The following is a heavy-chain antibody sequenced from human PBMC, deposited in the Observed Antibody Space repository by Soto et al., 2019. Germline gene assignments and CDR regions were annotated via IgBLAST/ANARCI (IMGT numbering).Heavy chain of an antibody. V-gene: IGHV4-31*03. CDR2: NYYSGIT. J-gene: IGHJ6*02. Sequence: PSETLSLTCTVSGGSISSGGYYWTWIRQHPGKGLEWIGYNYYSGITYYNPSLKSRITISLDTSKNQISLKLSSITAADMAVYYCARGSSIAGLYYGMDVWGQGTTVTVSS. CDR1: GGSISSGGYY. CDR3: ARGSSIAGLYYGMDV. D-gene: IGHD6-6*01.